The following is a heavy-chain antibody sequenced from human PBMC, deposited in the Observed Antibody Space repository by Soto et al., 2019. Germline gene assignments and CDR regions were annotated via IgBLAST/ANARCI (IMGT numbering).Heavy chain of an antibody. CDR1: GFTFSSYA. J-gene: IGHJ6*02. CDR2: ICGSGGST. Sequence: GGSLRLSCAAPGFTFSSYAMSWVRQAPGKGLEWVSAICGSGGSTYYADSVKGRFTISRDNSKNTLYLQMNSLRAEDTAVYYCAKPQGAGLYYYDSSGYGLYYGMDVWGQGTTVTVSS. D-gene: IGHD3-22*01. CDR3: AKPQGAGLYYYDSSGYGLYYGMDV. V-gene: IGHV3-23*01.